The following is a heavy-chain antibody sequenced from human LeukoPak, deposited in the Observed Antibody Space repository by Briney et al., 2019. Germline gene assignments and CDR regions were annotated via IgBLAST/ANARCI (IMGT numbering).Heavy chain of an antibody. J-gene: IGHJ4*02. V-gene: IGHV3-23*01. D-gene: IGHD3-3*01. CDR2: ISGSGGST. CDR1: GFTFSSYA. Sequence: GGSLRLSCAASGFTFSSYAMSWVRQAPGKGLEWVSAISGSGGSTYYADSVKGQFTISRDNSKNTLYLQMNSLRAEDTAVYYCAKQYYDFWSGYKDYWGQGTLVTVSS. CDR3: AKQYYDFWSGYKDY.